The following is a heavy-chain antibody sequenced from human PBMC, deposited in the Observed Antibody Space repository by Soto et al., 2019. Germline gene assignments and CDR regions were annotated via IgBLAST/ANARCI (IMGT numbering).Heavy chain of an antibody. CDR1: DLPFRNFA. V-gene: IGHV3-23*01. J-gene: IGHJ6*03. CDR2: ISGRGGAI. D-gene: IGHD3-10*01. CDR3: AKFRGQTSHNYYYMDL. Sequence: EVRVLESGGGLVQPGGSLGLSCVASDLPFRNFAMTWVRQAPGERLEWVSWISGRGGAIYYADSVKGRFTSSRDNFKNTLFLQMNSLRPEDTAEYYCAKFRGQTSHNYYYMDLWCKGTTVTVPS.